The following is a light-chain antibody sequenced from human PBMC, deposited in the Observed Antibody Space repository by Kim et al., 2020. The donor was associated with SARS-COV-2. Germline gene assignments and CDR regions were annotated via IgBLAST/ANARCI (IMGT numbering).Light chain of an antibody. CDR3: QQRSDWPLT. CDR2: DAV. J-gene: IGKJ4*01. V-gene: IGKV3-11*01. CDR1: QSVDTY. Sequence: EIVLTQSPAILSLSPEERATLSCRASQSVDTYVAWFQQRPGQAPRLLIFDAVNRATGIPARFSGSGSGTDFTLTISSLELEDFAVYYCQQRSDWPLTFGGGTKVDIK.